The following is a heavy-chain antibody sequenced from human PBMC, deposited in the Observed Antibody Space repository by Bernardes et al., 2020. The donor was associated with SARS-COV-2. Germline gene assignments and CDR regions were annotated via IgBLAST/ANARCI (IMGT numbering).Heavy chain of an antibody. Sequence: SETLSLTCTVSGGSISSSSYYWGWIRQPPGKGLEWIGSIYYSGSTYYNPSLKSRVTISVDTSKNQFSLKLSSVTAADTAVYYCASGTRRYFDYWSQGNLVTGTS. D-gene: IGHD1-1*01. CDR3: ASGTRRYFDY. V-gene: IGHV4-39*07. CDR2: IYYSGST. J-gene: IGHJ4*02. CDR1: GGSISSSSYY.